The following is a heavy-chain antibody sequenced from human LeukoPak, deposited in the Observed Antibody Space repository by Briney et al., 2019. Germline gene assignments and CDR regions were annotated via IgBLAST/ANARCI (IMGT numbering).Heavy chain of an antibody. V-gene: IGHV4-38-2*02. D-gene: IGHD3-22*01. CDR1: GYSINSDYY. CDR3: ARPRSGYYSL. Sequence: SETLSLICTVSGYSINSDYYWGWIRQPPGKGLEWIGSAYHSGSTNYNPSLKSRVTMSVDTSKNQFSLKLSSVTAADTAVYYCARPRSGYYSLWGQGTLVTVSP. J-gene: IGHJ4*02. CDR2: AYHSGST.